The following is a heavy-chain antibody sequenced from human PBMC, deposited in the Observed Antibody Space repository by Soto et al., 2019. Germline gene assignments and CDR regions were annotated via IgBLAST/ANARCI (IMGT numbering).Heavy chain of an antibody. CDR3: ARQGGYAVPDAFDI. CDR2: IYYSGST. D-gene: IGHD5-12*01. J-gene: IGHJ3*02. CDR1: GGSISSYY. V-gene: IGHV4-59*08. Sequence: SETLSLTCTVSGGSISSYYWSWIRQPPGKGLGWIGYIYYSGSTNYNPSLKSRVTISVDTSKNQFSLKLSSVTAADTAVYYCARQGGYAVPDAFDIWGQGTMVTVSS.